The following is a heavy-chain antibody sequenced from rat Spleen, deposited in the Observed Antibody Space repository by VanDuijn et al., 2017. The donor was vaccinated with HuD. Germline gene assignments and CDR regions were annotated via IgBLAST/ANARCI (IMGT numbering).Heavy chain of an antibody. D-gene: IGHD1-12*02. CDR3: ARGDYDGTYYYWYFDF. CDR2: INPDGGTT. V-gene: IGHV5-25*01. J-gene: IGHJ1*01. CDR1: GFTFSDYN. Sequence: EVQLVESGGGLVQPGRSMKLSCAASGFTFSDYNMAWVRQAPGKGLEWVSSINPDGGTTYYPDSVKGRFTISRDNAKSTQYLQMDSLRSEDTATYYCARGDYDGTYYYWYFDFWGPGTMVTVSS.